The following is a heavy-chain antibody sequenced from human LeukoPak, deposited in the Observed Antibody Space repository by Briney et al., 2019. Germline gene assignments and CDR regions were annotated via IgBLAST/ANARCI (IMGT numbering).Heavy chain of an antibody. Sequence: GGSLRLSCGAPGFIFSKYWMTWVRQAPGKGLEWVAHIKEDGSEEYYVDSVKGRFTISRDNAENSLYLQMNSLRAEDTAVYYCATVGLNYGLVYWGEGTLVTVSS. CDR1: GFIFSKYW. J-gene: IGHJ4*02. D-gene: IGHD3-10*01. CDR2: IKEDGSEE. CDR3: ATVGLNYGLVY. V-gene: IGHV3-7*01.